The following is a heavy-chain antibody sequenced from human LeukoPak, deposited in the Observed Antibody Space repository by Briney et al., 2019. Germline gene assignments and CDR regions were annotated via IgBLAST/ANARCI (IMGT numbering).Heavy chain of an antibody. CDR3: ARDHYDFWSGYYKPNWFDP. D-gene: IGHD3-3*01. J-gene: IGHJ5*02. Sequence: AASVTVSCKASGGTFSSYAISWVRQAPGQGLEWMGGIIPIFGTANYAQKFQGRVTITADESTSTAYMELSSLRSEDTAVYYCARDHYDFWSGYYKPNWFDPWGQGTLVTVSS. CDR1: GGTFSSYA. V-gene: IGHV1-69*13. CDR2: IIPIFGTA.